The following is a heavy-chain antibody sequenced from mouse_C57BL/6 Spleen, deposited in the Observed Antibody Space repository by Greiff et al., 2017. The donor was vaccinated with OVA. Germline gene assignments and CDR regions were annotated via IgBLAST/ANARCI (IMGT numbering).Heavy chain of an antibody. D-gene: IGHD2-12*01. CDR2: IDPSDRYT. Sequence: VQLQQPGAELVKPGASVKLSCKASGYTFTSYWMQWVNQRPGQGLEWIGEIDPSDRYTNYTQKFKGKATLTVDTSSSTSYMQRSSLTSEDAAVYYCARKFSLRRDFDYWGQGTTLTVSS. CDR3: ARKFSLRRDFDY. CDR1: GYTFTSYW. J-gene: IGHJ2*01. V-gene: IGHV1-50*01.